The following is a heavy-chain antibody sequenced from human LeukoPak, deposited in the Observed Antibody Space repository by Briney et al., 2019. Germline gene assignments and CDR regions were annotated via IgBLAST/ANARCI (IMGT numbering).Heavy chain of an antibody. J-gene: IGHJ2*01. Sequence: SETLSLTCTVSGGSISSYYWSWIRQPAGKGLEWIGRIYTSGSTNYNPSLKSRVTMSVDTSKNQFSLKLSSVTAADTAVYYCARDLRGSYWSYWYFDLWGRGTLVTVSS. V-gene: IGHV4-4*07. CDR2: IYTSGST. D-gene: IGHD1-26*01. CDR3: ARDLRGSYWSYWYFDL. CDR1: GGSISSYY.